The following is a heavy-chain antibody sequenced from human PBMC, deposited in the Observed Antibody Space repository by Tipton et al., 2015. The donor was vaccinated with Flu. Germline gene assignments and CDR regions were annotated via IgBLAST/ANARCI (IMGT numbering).Heavy chain of an antibody. CDR2: INPDGSQK. CDR1: GFAFSSDW. J-gene: IGHJ5*02. CDR3: ARAGWGGYTSTAS. D-gene: IGHD5-24*01. Sequence: SLRLSCAASGFAFSSDWMSRVRQAPGEGLERVANINPDGSQKYYVDSVRGRFTISRDNTKSSLYLQMNSLRAEDSAMYYCARAGWGGYTSTASWGQGTLVTVSS. V-gene: IGHV3-7*04.